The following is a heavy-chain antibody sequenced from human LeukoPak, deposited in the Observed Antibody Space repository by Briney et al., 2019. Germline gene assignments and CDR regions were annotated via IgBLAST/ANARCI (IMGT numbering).Heavy chain of an antibody. CDR1: GFTFSSYW. D-gene: IGHD6-13*01. CDR3: ARPRDSGWSTTWDY. CDR2: IKQDGSEK. Sequence: GGSLRLSCAGSGFTFSSYWMTWARQAPGKGLEGVANIKQDGSEKYYVDSVKGRLTISRDNAQNSLYLQMNSLRAEDTAVYYCARPRDSGWSTTWDYWGQGTLVTVSS. V-gene: IGHV3-7*03. J-gene: IGHJ4*02.